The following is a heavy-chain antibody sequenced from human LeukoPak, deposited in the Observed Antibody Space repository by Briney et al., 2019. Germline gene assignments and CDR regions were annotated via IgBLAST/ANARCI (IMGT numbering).Heavy chain of an antibody. Sequence: GGSLRLSCAASGFTFSSYAMSWVRQAPGKGLEWVSAISGSGGSTYYADSVKGRFTISRDNSKNTLYLQMNSLRAEDTAVYYCAKDRAPSGIAVAGFDYWGQGTLVTVSS. CDR3: AKDRAPSGIAVAGFDY. CDR1: GFTFSSYA. V-gene: IGHV3-23*01. CDR2: ISGSGGST. J-gene: IGHJ4*02. D-gene: IGHD6-19*01.